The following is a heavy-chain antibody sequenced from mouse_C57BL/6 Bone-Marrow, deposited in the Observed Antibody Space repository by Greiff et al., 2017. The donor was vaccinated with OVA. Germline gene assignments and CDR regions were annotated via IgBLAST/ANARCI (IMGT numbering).Heavy chain of an antibody. CDR3: ARSYYYGSSGWYFDV. J-gene: IGHJ1*03. D-gene: IGHD1-1*01. Sequence: QVQLKQSGSELRSPGSSVKLSCKDFDSEVFPIAYMSWVRQKPGHGFEWIGGILPSIGRTIYGEKFEDKATLDADTLSNTAYLELNSLTSEDSAIYDCARSYYYGSSGWYFDVWGTGTTVTVSS. V-gene: IGHV15-2*01. CDR1: DSEVFPIAY. CDR2: ILPSIGRT.